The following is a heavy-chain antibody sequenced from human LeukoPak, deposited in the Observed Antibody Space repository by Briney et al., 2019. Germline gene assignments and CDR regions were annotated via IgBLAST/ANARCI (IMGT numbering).Heavy chain of an antibody. D-gene: IGHD5-12*01. Sequence: PSETLSLTCAVSGGSISSGGYSWSWIRQPPGKGLEWIGYIYHSGSTYYNPSLKSRVTISADRSKNQFSLKLSSVTAADTAVYYCARGGVGYDYVEWGQGTLVTVSS. CDR1: GGSISSGGYS. CDR3: ARGGVGYDYVE. CDR2: IYHSGST. V-gene: IGHV4-30-2*01. J-gene: IGHJ4*02.